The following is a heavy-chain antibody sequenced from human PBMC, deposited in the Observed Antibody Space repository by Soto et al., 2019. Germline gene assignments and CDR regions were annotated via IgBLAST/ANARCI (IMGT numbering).Heavy chain of an antibody. D-gene: IGHD3-9*01. Sequence: PSETLSLTCTGSGGSISSGDYYWSWIRQPPGKGLEWIGYIYYSGSTYYNPSLKSRVTISVDTSKNQFSLKLSSVTAADTAVYYCARELHILTDPGAFDIWGQGTMVTVSS. J-gene: IGHJ3*02. CDR1: GGSISSGDYY. CDR3: ARELHILTDPGAFDI. V-gene: IGHV4-30-4*01. CDR2: IYYSGST.